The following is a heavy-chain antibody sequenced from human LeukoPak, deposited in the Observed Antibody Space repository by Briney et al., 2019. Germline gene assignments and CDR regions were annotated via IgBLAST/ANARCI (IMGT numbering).Heavy chain of an antibody. Sequence: AAGSLRLSCAASGFTFSSYWMSWVRQAPGKGLEWVANIKQDGSEKYYVDSVKGRFTISRDNAKNSMYLQMNSLRAEDTAVYYCGRRRASEYYYDCSGYYYWGQGTLVTVSS. D-gene: IGHD3-22*01. CDR3: GRRRASEYYYDCSGYYY. CDR1: GFTFSSYW. J-gene: IGHJ4*02. CDR2: IKQDGSEK. V-gene: IGHV3-7*01.